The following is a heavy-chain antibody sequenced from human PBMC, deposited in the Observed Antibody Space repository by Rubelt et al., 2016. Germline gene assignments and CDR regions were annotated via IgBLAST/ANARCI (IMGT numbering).Heavy chain of an antibody. CDR1: GYTFSLFD. Sequence: VQLVQSGAEVKMPVASVPVSCQASGYTFSLFDISLVRHAPGQGLEWMGWIGHPPGTPHSVPQFRGTVTMPTDTAKGKGYMELGNLRSDDTGVYFCARDPNGDYDFDDWGPGTMVTVSS. D-gene: IGHD4-17*01. CDR3: ARDPNGDYDFDD. CDR2: IGHPPGTP. V-gene: IGHV1-18*01. J-gene: IGHJ4*02.